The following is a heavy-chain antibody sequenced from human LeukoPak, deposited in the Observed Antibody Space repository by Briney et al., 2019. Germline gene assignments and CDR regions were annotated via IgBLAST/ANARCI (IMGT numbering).Heavy chain of an antibody. D-gene: IGHD3-3*01. Sequence: ASVKVSCKASGYTFTGYYMHWVRQAPGQGLEWMGWINPNSGGTNYAQEFQGRVTMTRDTSISTAYMELSRLRSDDTAVYYCARAPWSGYSVFDYWGQGTLVTVSS. CDR3: ARAPWSGYSVFDY. CDR2: INPNSGGT. V-gene: IGHV1-2*02. J-gene: IGHJ4*02. CDR1: GYTFTGYY.